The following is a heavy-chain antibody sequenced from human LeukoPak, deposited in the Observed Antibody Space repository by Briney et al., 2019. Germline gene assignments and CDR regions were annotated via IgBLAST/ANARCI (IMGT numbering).Heavy chain of an antibody. V-gene: IGHV3-23*01. J-gene: IGHJ6*03. D-gene: IGHD6-13*01. Sequence: GGSLRLSCAVSGFTFSNYAMTWVRQAPGKGLEWVSTISGNGYSTYYADSVKGRFTISRDNSKNTLYLQMNSLRAEDTAVYYCAKDGAIATVGYYYYLDVWGKGTTVTVSS. CDR2: ISGNGYST. CDR1: GFTFSNYA. CDR3: AKDGAIATVGYYYYLDV.